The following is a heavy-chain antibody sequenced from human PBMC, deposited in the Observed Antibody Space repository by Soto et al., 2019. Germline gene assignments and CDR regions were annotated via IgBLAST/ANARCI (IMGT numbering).Heavy chain of an antibody. D-gene: IGHD5-12*01. CDR2: IDSAGAT. CDR1: GFTFSNFD. V-gene: IGHV3-13*01. CDR3: ARAARWLQSRYFDL. Sequence: EVQLVESGGGLVQPGESLRLSCAASGFTFSNFDMHWVRQTTGKGLEWVSAIDSAGATYYADSVKGRFTISREKANNSLYLQMNRLRADETAVYYCARAARWLQSRYFDLWGRGTLVTVSS. J-gene: IGHJ2*01.